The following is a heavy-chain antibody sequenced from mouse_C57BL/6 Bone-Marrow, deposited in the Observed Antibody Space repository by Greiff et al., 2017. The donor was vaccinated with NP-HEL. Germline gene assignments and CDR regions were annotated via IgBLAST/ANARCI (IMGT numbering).Heavy chain of an antibody. J-gene: IGHJ2*01. D-gene: IGHD1-1*01. CDR3: AIYYYGSSSHFDY. V-gene: IGHV1-26*01. Sequence: VQLQQSGPELVKPGASVKISCKASGYTFTDYYMNWVKQSHGKSLEWIGDINPNNGGTSYNQKFKGKATLTVDKSSSTAYMELRSLTSEDSAVYYCAIYYYGSSSHFDYWGQGTTLTVSS. CDR2: INPNNGGT. CDR1: GYTFTDYY.